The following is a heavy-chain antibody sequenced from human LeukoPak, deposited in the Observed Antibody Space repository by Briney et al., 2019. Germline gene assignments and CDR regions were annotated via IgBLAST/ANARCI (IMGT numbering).Heavy chain of an antibody. CDR2: IYSGGST. V-gene: IGHV3-66*02. D-gene: IGHD3-3*01. J-gene: IGHJ4*02. CDR1: GFTVSSNY. CDR3: ARVWSGWYEIDY. Sequence: GGSLRLSCAASGFTVSSNYMSWVRQAPGEGLEWVSVIYSGGSTYYADSVKGRFTISRDNSKNTLYLQMNSLRAEDTAVYYCARVWSGWYEIDYSGQGTLVTVSS.